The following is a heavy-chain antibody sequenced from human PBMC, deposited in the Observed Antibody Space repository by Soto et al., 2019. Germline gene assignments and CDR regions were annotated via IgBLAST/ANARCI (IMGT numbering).Heavy chain of an antibody. CDR1: GGTFSSYA. CDR2: IIPIFGTA. CDR3: ASRTYTGSYYEGNWFDP. J-gene: IGHJ5*02. V-gene: IGHV1-69*13. D-gene: IGHD1-26*01. Sequence: ASVKVSFKASGGTFSSYAISWVRQAPGQGLEWMGGIIPIFGTANYAQTFQDRVTINADESTSTAYMELRSLRSEDTAVYYCASRTYTGSYYEGNWFDPWGQGTLVTVSS.